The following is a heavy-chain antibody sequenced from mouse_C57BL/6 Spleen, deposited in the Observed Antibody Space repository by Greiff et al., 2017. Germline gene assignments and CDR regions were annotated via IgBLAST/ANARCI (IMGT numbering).Heavy chain of an antibody. CDR3: ARSIKFITTVVAPMDY. CDR1: GYSFTDYN. D-gene: IGHD1-1*01. Sequence: EVQLQESGPELVKPGASVKISCKASGYSFTDYNMNWVKQSNGKSLEWIGVINPNYGTTSYNQKFKGKATLTVDQSSSTAYMQLNSLTSEDSAVYYCARSIKFITTVVAPMDYWGQGTSVTVSS. CDR2: INPNYGTT. J-gene: IGHJ4*01. V-gene: IGHV1-39*01.